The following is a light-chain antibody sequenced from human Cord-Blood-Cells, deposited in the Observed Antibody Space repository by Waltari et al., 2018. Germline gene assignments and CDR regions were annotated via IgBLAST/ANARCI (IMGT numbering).Light chain of an antibody. CDR2: QDS. CDR3: QAWDSSTVV. Sequence: SYELTQPPSVSVSPGQTAIITCSGDKLGDKYACWHQQKPGQSPVLVIYQDSKRPSGIPERFSGSNSGNTATLTISGTQAMDEADYYCQAWDSSTVVFGGGTKLTVL. V-gene: IGLV3-1*01. CDR1: KLGDKY. J-gene: IGLJ2*01.